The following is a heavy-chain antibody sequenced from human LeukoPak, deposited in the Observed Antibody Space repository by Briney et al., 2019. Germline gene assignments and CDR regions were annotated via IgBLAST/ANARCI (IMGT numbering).Heavy chain of an antibody. D-gene: IGHD2-21*02. J-gene: IGHJ5*02. CDR2: IYYSGST. Sequence: PSETLSLTCIVSGGSISSSSHYWGWIRQPPGKGLEWIGNIYYSGSTYYNPSLKSRVTISVDTSKNQFSLKLNSVTAADTAVYYCARHNSVVVTAVWGWFDPWGQGTLVTVSS. V-gene: IGHV4-39*01. CDR1: GGSISSSSHY. CDR3: ARHNSVVVTAVWGWFDP.